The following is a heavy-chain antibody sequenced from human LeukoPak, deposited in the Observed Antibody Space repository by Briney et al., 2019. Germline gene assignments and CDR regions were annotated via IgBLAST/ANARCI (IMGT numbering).Heavy chain of an antibody. CDR1: GGTFSSYA. Sequence: GASVKVSCKASGGTFSSYAISWVRQAPGQGLEWMGGIIPIFGTANYAQKFQGRVTITADESTSTAYMELSSLRSEDTAVYYCARGNGGDYGDYGFDYWGQGTLVTVSS. D-gene: IGHD4-17*01. CDR3: ARGNGGDYGDYGFDY. V-gene: IGHV1-69*13. CDR2: IIPIFGTA. J-gene: IGHJ4*02.